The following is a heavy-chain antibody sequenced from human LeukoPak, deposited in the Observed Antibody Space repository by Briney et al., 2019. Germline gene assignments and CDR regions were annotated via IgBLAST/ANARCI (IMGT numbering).Heavy chain of an antibody. Sequence: PGGSLRLSCAASGLTVSGNYMSWVRQAPGKGLEWVGRIKSKTDGGTTDYAAPVKGRFTISRDDSKNTLYLQMNSLKTEDTAVYYCTTDPNRDPYYYDSSYGYYYYYMDVWGKGTTVTVSS. V-gene: IGHV3-15*01. D-gene: IGHD3-22*01. CDR3: TTDPNRDPYYYDSSYGYYYYYMDV. J-gene: IGHJ6*03. CDR1: GLTVSGNY. CDR2: IKSKTDGGTT.